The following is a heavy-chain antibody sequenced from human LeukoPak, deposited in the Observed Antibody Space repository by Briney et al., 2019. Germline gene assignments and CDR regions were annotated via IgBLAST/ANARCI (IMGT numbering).Heavy chain of an antibody. D-gene: IGHD1-26*01. Sequence: QPGGSLRLSCAGSGFTFSSYWMHWVRQVPGKGPEWVANIKQDGSEKYYVDSVKGRFTISRDNAKNSLYLQMNSLRAEDTAVYYCARDQWELSCFQHWGQGTLVTVSS. J-gene: IGHJ1*01. CDR3: ARDQWELSCFQH. CDR2: IKQDGSEK. V-gene: IGHV3-7*01. CDR1: GFTFSSYW.